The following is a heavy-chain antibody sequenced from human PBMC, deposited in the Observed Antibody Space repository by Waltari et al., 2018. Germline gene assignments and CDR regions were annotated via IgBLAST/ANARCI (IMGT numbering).Heavy chain of an antibody. Sequence: QVQLVESGGGVVQPRRSLRLSCAASGFTFSRYAMHWVRQAPGKGLEWVADKWYDNFNKHYVDSVKGRFIISRDNAENTLYLQMNSLRAEDTAVYYCAKDDSGSIDYWGQGTLVTVSS. V-gene: IGHV3-33*06. CDR3: AKDDSGSIDY. D-gene: IGHD1-26*01. J-gene: IGHJ4*02. CDR2: KWYDNFNK. CDR1: GFTFSRYA.